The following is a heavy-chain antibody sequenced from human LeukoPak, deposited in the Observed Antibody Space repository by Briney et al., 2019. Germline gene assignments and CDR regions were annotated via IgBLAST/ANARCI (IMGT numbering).Heavy chain of an antibody. CDR3: ARQNPSSRFYYYYYGMDV. Sequence: SGTLSLTCAVSGGSISSSNWWSWVRQPPGKGLEWIGEIYHSGSTNYNPSIKSRVTISVDKSKNQFSLKLSSVTAAYTAVYYCARQNPSSRFYYYYYGMDVWGQGTTVTVSS. J-gene: IGHJ6*02. V-gene: IGHV4-4*02. CDR2: IYHSGST. CDR1: GGSISSSNW. D-gene: IGHD6-13*01.